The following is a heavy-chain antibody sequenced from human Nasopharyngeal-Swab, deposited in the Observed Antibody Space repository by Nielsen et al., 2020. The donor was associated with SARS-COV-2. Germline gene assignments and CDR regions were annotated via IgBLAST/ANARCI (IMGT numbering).Heavy chain of an antibody. J-gene: IGHJ4*02. CDR3: ARLIAVAGRFDY. CDR1: GGSISSYY. V-gene: IGHV4-59*01. Sequence: SETLSLTCTVSGGSISSYYWSWIRQPPGKGLEWIGYIYYSGSINYNPSLKSRVTISVDTSKNQFSLKLSSVTAADTAVYYCARLIAVAGRFDYWGQGTLVTVSS. CDR2: IYYSGSI. D-gene: IGHD6-19*01.